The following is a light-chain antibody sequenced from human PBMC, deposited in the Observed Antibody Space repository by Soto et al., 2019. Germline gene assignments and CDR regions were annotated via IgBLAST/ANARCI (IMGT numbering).Light chain of an antibody. Sequence: QSALTQPASVSGSPGQSITISCTGTSSDVGGYNYVSWYQQHPGKAPKLMIYEVSNRPTGVSNRVSGSKSGNTASLTISGLHAEEEADYYCSSYTSSSIDYVFGTGTKLTVL. CDR3: SSYTSSSIDYV. CDR2: EVS. V-gene: IGLV2-14*01. J-gene: IGLJ1*01. CDR1: SSDVGGYNY.